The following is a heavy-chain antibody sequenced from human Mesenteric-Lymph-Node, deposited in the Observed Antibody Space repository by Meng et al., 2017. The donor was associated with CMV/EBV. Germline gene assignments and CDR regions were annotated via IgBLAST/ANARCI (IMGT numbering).Heavy chain of an antibody. D-gene: IGHD3-3*01. CDR1: GYTFTSYD. V-gene: IGHV1-8*03. J-gene: IGHJ5*02. Sequence: ASVKVSCKASGYTFTSYDINWVRQATGQGLEWMGWMNPNSGNTGYAQKFQGRVTITRNTSISTAYMELSSLRSEDTAVYYCARGRKRITIFGVVIKARGKADNWFDPWGQGTLVTVSS. CDR2: MNPNSGNT. CDR3: ARGRKRITIFGVVIKARGKADNWFDP.